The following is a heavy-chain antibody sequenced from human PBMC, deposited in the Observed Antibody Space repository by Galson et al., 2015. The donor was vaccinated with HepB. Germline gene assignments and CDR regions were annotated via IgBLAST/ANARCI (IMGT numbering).Heavy chain of an antibody. D-gene: IGHD6-19*01. Sequence: SLRLSCAASGFTFNNYAMNWVRQAPGKGLEWVSAIRGRGGSTYSADSVKGRFTISRDNSKNTLYLQMNSLRAEDTAVYYCAKELGYSTGGDAFDIWGQGTMVTVSS. V-gene: IGHV3-23*01. CDR1: GFTFNNYA. J-gene: IGHJ3*02. CDR2: IRGRGGST. CDR3: AKELGYSTGGDAFDI.